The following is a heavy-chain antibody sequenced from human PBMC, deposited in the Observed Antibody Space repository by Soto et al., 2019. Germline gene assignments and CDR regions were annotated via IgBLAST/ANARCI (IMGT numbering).Heavy chain of an antibody. CDR3: AKRSGGFSEFDY. CDR2: VDYTGSYT. V-gene: IGHV3-23*01. J-gene: IGHJ4*02. CDR1: GFTFSGFA. Sequence: EVQLLESGGGLVQPGGSLRLSCAASGFTFSGFAMNWVRQPPGKGLEWVSSVDYTGSYTFYAASVKGRFTISRDNSKNMVYLELNSLRAEDTVAYYCAKRSGGFSEFDYWGQGTLVIVSS. D-gene: IGHD5-12*01.